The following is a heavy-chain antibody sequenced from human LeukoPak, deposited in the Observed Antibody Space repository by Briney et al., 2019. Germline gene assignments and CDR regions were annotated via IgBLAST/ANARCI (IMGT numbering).Heavy chain of an antibody. J-gene: IGHJ4*02. D-gene: IGHD5-18*01. CDR1: GFTFSSYG. CDR3: AKRIQSAMATGY. CDR2: IRYDGGNK. V-gene: IGHV3-30*02. Sequence: GGSLRLSCAASGFTFSSYGMHWVRQAPGKGLEWVTLIRYDGGNKYYADSVKGRFTISRDNSKNTLYLQMNSLRAEDTAVYYCAKRIQSAMATGYWGQGTLVTVSS.